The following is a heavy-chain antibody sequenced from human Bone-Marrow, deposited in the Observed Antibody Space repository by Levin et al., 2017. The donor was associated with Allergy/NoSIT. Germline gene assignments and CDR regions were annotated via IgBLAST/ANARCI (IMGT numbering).Heavy chain of an antibody. J-gene: IGHJ6*02. Sequence: GGSLRLSCAASGFTFSPYWMTWVRQASGKGLEWVANIKPDGSEKSYVDSLKGRFTISRDNAKNLLYLEMNSLRVEDTAVYYCVRGFGMDVWGQGTTVTVSS. CDR1: GFTFSPYW. V-gene: IGHV3-7*01. CDR2: IKPDGSEK. CDR3: VRGFGMDV.